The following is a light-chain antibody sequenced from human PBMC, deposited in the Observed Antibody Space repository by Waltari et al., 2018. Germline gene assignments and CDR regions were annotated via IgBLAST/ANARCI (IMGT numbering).Light chain of an antibody. J-gene: IGKJ2*01. V-gene: IGKV1-33*01. CDR3: QQFHSLPYT. CDR2: DAS. CDR1: QDSTTS. Sequence: DIQMTQSPSSLSASVGDRVTFTCQATQDSTTSLSWFQQKPGEAPRLLIYDASTLQPGVPSRFSGTGSATGFSLTITSLQLDDSATYYCQQFHSLPYTFARGTKLHIK.